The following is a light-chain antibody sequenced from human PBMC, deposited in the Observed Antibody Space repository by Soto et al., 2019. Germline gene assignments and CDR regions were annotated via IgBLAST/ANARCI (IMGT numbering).Light chain of an antibody. V-gene: IGKV1-39*01. Sequence: DIQMTQSPSSLAASVGDRVTINCRASQSISTFLKWYQQKPGQAPKDLIAAASTLQSGVPSRFSGRGSGTDFTLTISSLQPEDFATYYCQQSDSTPYTFGQGTTLETK. CDR1: QSISTF. CDR3: QQSDSTPYT. CDR2: AAS. J-gene: IGKJ2*01.